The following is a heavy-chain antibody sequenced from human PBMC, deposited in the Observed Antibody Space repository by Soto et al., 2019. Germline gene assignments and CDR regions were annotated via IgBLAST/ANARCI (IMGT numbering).Heavy chain of an antibody. D-gene: IGHD3-3*01. V-gene: IGHV4-34*01. J-gene: IGHJ4*02. CDR1: GGSFSGYY. CDR3: ARGHAYYDFWRGRFDY. CDR2: INHSGST. Sequence: PSETLSLTCAVYGGSFSGYYWSWIRQPPGKGLEWIGEINHSGSTNYNPSLKSRVTISVDTSKNQFSLKLSSVTAADTAVYYCARGHAYYDFWRGRFDYWGQGTLVTVSS.